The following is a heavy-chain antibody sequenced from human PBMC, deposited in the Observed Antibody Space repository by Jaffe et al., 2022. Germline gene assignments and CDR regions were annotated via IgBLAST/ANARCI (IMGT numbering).Heavy chain of an antibody. Sequence: EVQLVESGGALVQPGGSLTLSCAASGFTFSTYWMHWVRQAPGKGLVWVSRIDSDGSNTNYADSVKGRITVSRDNAKNTLYLQMNSLRAEDTAVYYCARGCSGGSCYAYWGQGTLVTVSS. J-gene: IGHJ4*02. D-gene: IGHD2-15*01. V-gene: IGHV3-74*01. CDR1: GFTFSTYW. CDR3: ARGCSGGSCYAY. CDR2: IDSDGSNT.